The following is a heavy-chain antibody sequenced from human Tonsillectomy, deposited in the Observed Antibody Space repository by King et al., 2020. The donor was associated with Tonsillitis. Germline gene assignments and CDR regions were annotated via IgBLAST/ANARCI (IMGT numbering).Heavy chain of an antibody. CDR1: GGSISSGGYY. CDR2: IYYSGGT. J-gene: IGHJ4*02. V-gene: IGHV4-31*03. CDR3: ARNYGSGSNYDYYFDY. Sequence: VQLQESGPGLVKPSQTLSLTCTVSGGSISSGGYYWSWIRQHPVKGLEWVGYIYYSGGTYYNPSLESRLTISLDTSKNQFSLKLSSVTAADTAVYYCARNYGSGSNYDYYFDYWGQGTLVTVSS. D-gene: IGHD3-10*01.